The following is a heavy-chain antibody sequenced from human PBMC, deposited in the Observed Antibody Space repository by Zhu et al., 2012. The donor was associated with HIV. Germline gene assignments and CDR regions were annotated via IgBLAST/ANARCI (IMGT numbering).Heavy chain of an antibody. J-gene: IGHJ4*02. Sequence: QVQLQESGPGLVEPSGTLSLTCAVSGGSISSSNWWSWVRQPPGKGLKWIGEIFHSGSTNYNPSLKSRVTISLDKSKNQFSLKLNSVTAADTAVYYCARGSSGWYSTPFDYWGQGILVTVFS. CDR3: ARGSSGWYSTPFDY. V-gene: IGHV4-4*02. CDR1: GGSISSSNW. D-gene: IGHD6-13*01. CDR2: IFHSGST.